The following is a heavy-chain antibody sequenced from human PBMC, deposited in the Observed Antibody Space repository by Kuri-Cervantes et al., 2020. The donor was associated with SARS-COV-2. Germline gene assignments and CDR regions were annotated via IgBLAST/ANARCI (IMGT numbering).Heavy chain of an antibody. CDR2: ISSSGSTI. CDR3: ARIGELGIPDY. CDR1: GFTFSSYG. D-gene: IGHD7-27*01. Sequence: GESLKISCAASGFTFSSYGMHWVRQAPGKGLEWVSYISSSGSTIYYADSVKGRFTISRDSAKNSLYLQMNSLRAEDTAVYYCARIGELGIPDYWGQGTLVTVSS. V-gene: IGHV3-48*04. J-gene: IGHJ4*02.